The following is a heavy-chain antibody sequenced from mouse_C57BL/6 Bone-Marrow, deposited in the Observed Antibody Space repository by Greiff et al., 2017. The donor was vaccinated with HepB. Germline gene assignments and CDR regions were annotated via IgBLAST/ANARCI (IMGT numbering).Heavy chain of an antibody. Sequence: VQLQQSGAELVRPGASVKLSCKASGYTFTDYYINWVKQRPGQGLEWIARIYPGSGNTYYNEKFKGKATLTAEKSSSTAYMQLSNLTSEDSAVYFCARDYYGIDYWGQGTTLTVSS. V-gene: IGHV1-76*01. CDR3: ARDYYGIDY. CDR2: IYPGSGNT. D-gene: IGHD1-2*01. J-gene: IGHJ2*01. CDR1: GYTFTDYY.